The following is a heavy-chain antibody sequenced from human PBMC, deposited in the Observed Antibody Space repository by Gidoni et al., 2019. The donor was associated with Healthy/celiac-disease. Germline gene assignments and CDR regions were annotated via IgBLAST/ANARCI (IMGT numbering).Heavy chain of an antibody. Sequence: EVQLLESGGGLVQPGGSLRLSCAASGFTFSSYAMSWVRQAPGKELGWVSAISGSGGSTYYADSVKGRFTISRDNSKNTLYLQMNSLRAEDTAVYYCAKVPGIAVAGTYDYWGQGTLVTVSS. CDR1: GFTFSSYA. D-gene: IGHD6-19*01. CDR3: AKVPGIAVAGTYDY. CDR2: ISGSGGST. V-gene: IGHV3-23*01. J-gene: IGHJ4*02.